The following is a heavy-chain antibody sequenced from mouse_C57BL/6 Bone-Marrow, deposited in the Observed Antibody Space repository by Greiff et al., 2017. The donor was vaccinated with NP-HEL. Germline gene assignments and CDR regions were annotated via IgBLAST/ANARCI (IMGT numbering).Heavy chain of an antibody. CDR2: IRSKSNNYAT. V-gene: IGHV10-1*01. D-gene: IGHD1-1*01. CDR1: GFSFNTYA. CDR3: VRHGALRSRGAMDY. J-gene: IGHJ4*01. Sequence: EVHLVESGGGLVQPKGSLKLSCAASGFSFNTYAMNWVRQAPGKGLEWVARIRSKSNNYATYYADSVKDRFTISRDDSESMLYLQMNNLKTEDTAMYYCVRHGALRSRGAMDYWGQGTSVTVSS.